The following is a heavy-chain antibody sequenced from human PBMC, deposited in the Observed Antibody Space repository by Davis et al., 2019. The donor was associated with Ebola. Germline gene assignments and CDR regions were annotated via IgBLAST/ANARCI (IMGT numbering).Heavy chain of an antibody. CDR1: GGSISSSSYY. CDR2: IYYSGST. Sequence: SETLSLTCTVSGGSISSSSYYWGWIRQLPGKGLEWIGSIYYSGSTYYNPSLKSRVTISVDTSKNQFSLKLNSVTAADTAVYYCARQSDWFDPWGQGTLVTVSS. J-gene: IGHJ5*02. CDR3: ARQSDWFDP. V-gene: IGHV4-39*01.